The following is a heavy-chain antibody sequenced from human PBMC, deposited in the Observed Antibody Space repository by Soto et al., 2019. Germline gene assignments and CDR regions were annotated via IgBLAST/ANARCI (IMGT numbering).Heavy chain of an antibody. V-gene: IGHV4-59*03. CDR1: GDSISSYF. Sequence: SETLSLTCSVSGDSISSYFKNWIRQAPGKGLEWIGCIYDSGDANYNPSLKSRVTISLDTSKKQFSLKLSSVTAADTAVYYCVSSRTAVFGDALDIWALGTRVTVS. CDR2: IYDSGDA. J-gene: IGHJ3*02. D-gene: IGHD2-21*02. CDR3: VSSRTAVFGDALDI.